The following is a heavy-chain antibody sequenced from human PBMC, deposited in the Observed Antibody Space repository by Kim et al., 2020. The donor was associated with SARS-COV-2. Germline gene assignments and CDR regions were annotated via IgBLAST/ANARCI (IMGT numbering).Heavy chain of an antibody. Sequence: SETLSLTCSVPGGSTDNYYWSWLRQPPGKGPEWIGQNYFGGSINYNPALQSRVTISEDASKSRFSLSLRSVTAADTAVYYCARDPQPFYYGSGFDTWGAGILGTVST. CDR3: ARDPQPFYYGSGFDT. J-gene: IGHJ4*02. CDR1: GGSTDNYY. CDR2: NYFGGSI. V-gene: IGHV4-59*12. D-gene: IGHD3-10*01.